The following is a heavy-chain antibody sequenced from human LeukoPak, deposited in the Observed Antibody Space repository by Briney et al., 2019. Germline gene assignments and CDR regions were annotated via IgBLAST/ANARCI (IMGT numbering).Heavy chain of an antibody. J-gene: IGHJ4*02. CDR3: ASSYRLRYFDWLPAPIDY. CDR1: GFTVSSNY. Sequence: GGSLRHSCAASGFTVSSNYMSWVRQAPGKGLEWVSVIYSGGSTYYADSVKGRFTISRDNSKNTLYLQMNSLRAEDTAVYYCASSYRLRYFDWLPAPIDYWGQGTLVTVSS. CDR2: IYSGGST. D-gene: IGHD3-9*01. V-gene: IGHV3-66*01.